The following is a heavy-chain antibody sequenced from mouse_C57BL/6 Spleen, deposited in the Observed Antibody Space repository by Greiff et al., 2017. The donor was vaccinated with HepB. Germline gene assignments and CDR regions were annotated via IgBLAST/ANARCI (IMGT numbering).Heavy chain of an antibody. V-gene: IGHV2-6-1*01. CDR2: IWSDGST. J-gene: IGHJ4*01. D-gene: IGHD2-4*01. CDR1: GFSLTSYG. CDR3: ARHPDYDYDSYYAMDY. Sequence: VQLQQSGPGLVAPSQSLSITCTVSGFSLTSYGVHWVRQPPGKGLEWLVVIWSDGSTTYNSALKSRLSISKDNSKSQVFLKMNSLQTDDTAMYYCARHPDYDYDSYYAMDYWGQGTSVTVSS.